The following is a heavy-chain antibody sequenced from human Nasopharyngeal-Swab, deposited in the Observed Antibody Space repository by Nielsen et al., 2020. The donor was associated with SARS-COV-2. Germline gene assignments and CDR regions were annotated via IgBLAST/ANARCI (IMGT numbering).Heavy chain of an antibody. CDR3: AREPITIFGVVTNPYYGMDV. CDR2: INPSGGST. D-gene: IGHD3-3*01. Sequence: WVRQAPGQGLEWMGIINPSGGSTSYAQKFQGRVTMTRDTSTSTVYTELSSLRSEDTAVYYCAREPITIFGVVTNPYYGMDVWGQGTTVTVSS. V-gene: IGHV1-46*01. J-gene: IGHJ6*02.